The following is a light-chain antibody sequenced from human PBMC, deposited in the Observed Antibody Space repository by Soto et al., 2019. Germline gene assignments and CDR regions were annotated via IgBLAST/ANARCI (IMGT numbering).Light chain of an antibody. CDR1: QSVRSL. Sequence: EIVLTQSPVTLSLSPEERATLSCRASQSVRSLLAWYQQRPGQAPRLLIYDASNRATGIPARFGGSGSGTDFTLTISSLEPEDFAIYYCQQRSDWPLTLGQGTKVEIK. J-gene: IGKJ2*01. CDR2: DAS. CDR3: QQRSDWPLT. V-gene: IGKV3-11*01.